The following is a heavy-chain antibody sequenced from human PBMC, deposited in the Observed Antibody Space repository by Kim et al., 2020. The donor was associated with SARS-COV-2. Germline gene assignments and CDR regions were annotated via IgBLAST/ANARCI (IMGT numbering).Heavy chain of an antibody. Sequence: GGSLRLSCAASGFTFSSYAMSWVRQAPGKGLEWVSAISGSGGSTYYADSVKGRFTISRDNSKNTLYLQMNSLRAEDTAVYYCAKDRYGSGSRSKFFDYWGQGTLVTVSS. D-gene: IGHD3-10*01. CDR3: AKDRYGSGSRSKFFDY. V-gene: IGHV3-23*01. CDR2: ISGSGGST. J-gene: IGHJ4*02. CDR1: GFTFSSYA.